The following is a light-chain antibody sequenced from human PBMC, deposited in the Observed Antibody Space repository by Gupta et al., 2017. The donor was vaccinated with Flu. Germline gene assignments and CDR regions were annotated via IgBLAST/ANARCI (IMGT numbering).Light chain of an antibody. J-gene: IGKJ5*01. CDR3: QQSYINPIT. CDR2: PAS. Sequence: DIQMTQSPSSLSAPVGDRVTITCRASQSISSYLSWVQQKPGRAPKLLIYPASSLQSGVPSRFSGSGSGINFTLTISSLQPEDFAAYYCQQSYINPITFGQGTRLDIK. V-gene: IGKV1-39*01. CDR1: QSISSY.